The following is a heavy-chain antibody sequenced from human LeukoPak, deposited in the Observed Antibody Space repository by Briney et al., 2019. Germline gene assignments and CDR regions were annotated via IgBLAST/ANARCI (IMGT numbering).Heavy chain of an antibody. CDR1: GGSISSYY. CDR2: IYYSGST. D-gene: IGHD6-13*01. V-gene: IGHV4-59*01. CDR3: ARTIAAAAPLGY. J-gene: IGHJ4*02. Sequence: SETLSLTCTVSGGSISSYYWSWIRQPPGKGLEWIGYIYYSGSTNYNPSLKSRVTISVDTSKNQFSLKLGSVTAADTAVYYCARTIAAAAPLGYWGQGTLVTVSS.